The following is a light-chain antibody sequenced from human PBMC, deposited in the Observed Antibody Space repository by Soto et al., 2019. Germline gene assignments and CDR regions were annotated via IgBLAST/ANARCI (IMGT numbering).Light chain of an antibody. CDR3: QQFSSYPLT. Sequence: EMVMTQSPATLSVSPGERATLSCMASQSVGINYLAWYQQKPGQAPRLLIYDASSRATGIPDRFSGGGSGTDFTLTISRLEPEDFAVYYCQQFSSYPLTFGGGTKVDI. CDR2: DAS. J-gene: IGKJ4*01. CDR1: QSVGINY. V-gene: IGKV3-20*01.